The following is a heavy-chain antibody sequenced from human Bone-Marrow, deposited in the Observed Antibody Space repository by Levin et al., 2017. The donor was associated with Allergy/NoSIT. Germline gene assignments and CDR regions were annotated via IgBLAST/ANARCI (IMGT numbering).Heavy chain of an antibody. D-gene: IGHD6-19*01. CDR1: GYRFASYW. V-gene: IGHV5-10-1*01. CDR2: IDPSDSYT. Sequence: GESLKISCKTSGYRFASYWISWVRQLPGKGLEWMGRIDPSDSYTYYNLSFQGHVTISIDMSLSTAFLQWSGLEASDTALYYCARHSYTSGWSSTDFWGQGTQVTVSS. J-gene: IGHJ4*02. CDR3: ARHSYTSGWSSTDF.